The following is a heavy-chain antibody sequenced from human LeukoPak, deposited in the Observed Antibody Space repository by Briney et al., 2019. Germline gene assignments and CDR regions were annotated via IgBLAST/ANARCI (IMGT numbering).Heavy chain of an antibody. CDR1: GFTFSNHG. CDR2: ISPSGDIT. V-gene: IGHV3-23*01. Sequence: GGSLRLSCAASGFTFSNHGMNWVRQAPGKGLEWVSGISPSGDITYYVDSVKGRFTISRDNSKNTVYLEVSSLTAEDTAVYYCAKDDAWLRFGEWSQGTLVTVSS. CDR3: AKDDAWLRFGE. J-gene: IGHJ4*02. D-gene: IGHD3-16*01.